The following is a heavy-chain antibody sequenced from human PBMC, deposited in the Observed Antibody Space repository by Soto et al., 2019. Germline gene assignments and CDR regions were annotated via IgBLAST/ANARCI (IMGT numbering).Heavy chain of an antibody. V-gene: IGHV1-18*01. CDR3: ARAWFQGVLIAVAGTNDY. Sequence: QVQLVQSGAEVKKPGASVKVSCKASGYTFTSYGISWVRQAAGQGLEWMGWISAYNGNTNYAQKLQSRVTMTTDTSTTTAYMELRSLRSDDTAVYYCARAWFQGVLIAVAGTNDYWGQGTLVTVSS. CDR2: ISAYNGNT. CDR1: GYTFTSYG. J-gene: IGHJ4*02. D-gene: IGHD6-19*01.